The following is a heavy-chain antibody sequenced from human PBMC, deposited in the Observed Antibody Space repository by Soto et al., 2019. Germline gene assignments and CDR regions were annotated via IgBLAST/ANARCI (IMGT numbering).Heavy chain of an antibody. J-gene: IGHJ4*02. CDR2: IYYSGST. CDR1: GGSISSSSYY. CDR3: AKHVMVYANPKYYFDY. V-gene: IGHV4-39*01. Sequence: SETLSLTCTVSGGSISSSSYYWGWIRQPPGKGLEWIGSIYYSGSTYYNPSLKSRVTISVDTSKNQFSLKLSSVTAADTAVYYCAKHVMVYANPKYYFDYWGQGTLVTVSS. D-gene: IGHD2-8*01.